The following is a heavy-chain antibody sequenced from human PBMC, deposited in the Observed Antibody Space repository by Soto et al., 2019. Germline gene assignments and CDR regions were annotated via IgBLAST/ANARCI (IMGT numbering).Heavy chain of an antibody. CDR3: ARDVYSSSRQNYYYGMDV. D-gene: IGHD6-13*01. Sequence: QVQLVQSGAEVKKPGASVKVSCKASGYTFTSYYMHWVRQAPGQGLAWMGIINPSGGSTSYAQKFQGRVTMTRDTSTSTVDMELSSLRSEDTAVYYCARDVYSSSRQNYYYGMDVWGQGTTVTFSS. J-gene: IGHJ6*02. CDR1: GYTFTSYY. CDR2: INPSGGST. V-gene: IGHV1-46*01.